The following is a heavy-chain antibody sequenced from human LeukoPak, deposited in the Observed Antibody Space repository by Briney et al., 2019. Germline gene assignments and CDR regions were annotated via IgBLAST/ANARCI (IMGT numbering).Heavy chain of an antibody. CDR3: ARDRLEALAGTRGFDY. CDR1: GFTFSNYG. D-gene: IGHD6-19*01. CDR2: TLLNGNNN. Sequence: GGSLRLSCAASGFTFSNYGMHWVRQAPGKGREWVALTLLNGNNNYYADSVRGRFTISRDNSKNTLYLQMNSLRPEDPAVYSCARDRLEALAGTRGFDYWGQGILVTVSS. J-gene: IGHJ4*02. V-gene: IGHV3-30*02.